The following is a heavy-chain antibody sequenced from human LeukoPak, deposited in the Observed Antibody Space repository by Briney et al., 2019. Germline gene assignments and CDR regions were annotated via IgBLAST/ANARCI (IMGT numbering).Heavy chain of an antibody. CDR3: ARKDGDG. V-gene: IGHV4-59*01. D-gene: IGHD5-24*01. J-gene: IGHJ4*02. CDR1: GGSISSYY. CDR2: IYYSGST. Sequence: SETLSLTCTVSGGSISSYYWSWIRQPPGKGLEWIGYIYYSGSTNYNPSLKSRVTISVDTTKNQFSLKLSSVTAADTAMYYCARKDGDGWGQGTLVTVSS.